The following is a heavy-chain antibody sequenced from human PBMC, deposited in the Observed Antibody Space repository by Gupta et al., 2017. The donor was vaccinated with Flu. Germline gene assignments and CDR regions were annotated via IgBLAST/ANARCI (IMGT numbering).Heavy chain of an antibody. Sequence: QVQLQESGPGLVKPSQTLSLTCTVSGGSISSGGYYWSWIRQHPGKGLEWIGYIYYSGSTYYNPSLKSRVTISVDTSKNQFSLKLSSVTAADTAVYYCARGGDRAYYYDSSGYYFDYWGQGTLVTVSS. CDR3: ARGGDRAYYYDSSGYYFDY. V-gene: IGHV4-31*03. CDR2: IYYSGST. CDR1: GGSISSGGYY. D-gene: IGHD3-22*01. J-gene: IGHJ4*02.